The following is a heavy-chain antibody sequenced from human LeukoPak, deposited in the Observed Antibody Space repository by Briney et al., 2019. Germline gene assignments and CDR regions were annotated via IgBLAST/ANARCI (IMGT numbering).Heavy chain of an antibody. CDR3: ATGIGGYDYVWGSYRYLDY. J-gene: IGHJ4*02. CDR1: GGTFSSYA. V-gene: IGHV1-69*04. CDR2: IIPILGIA. D-gene: IGHD3-16*02. Sequence: SVKVSCKASGGTFSSYAISWVRQAPGQGLEWMGRIIPILGIANYAQKFQGRVTMTEDTSTDTAYMELSSLRSEDTAVYYCATGIGGYDYVWGSYRYLDYWGQGTLVTVSS.